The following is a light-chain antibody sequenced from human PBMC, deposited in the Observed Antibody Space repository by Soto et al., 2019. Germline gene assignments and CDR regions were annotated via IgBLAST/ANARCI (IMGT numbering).Light chain of an antibody. Sequence: DIQLTQSPSFLSASVGDRVTITCRASQGISSYLAWYQQKPGKAPKLLISTASTLQSGVQSRFSGSGSGTEFTLTISSLQPEDFATYYCQQLNNYPRTFGQGTKVEIK. J-gene: IGKJ1*01. V-gene: IGKV1-9*01. CDR1: QGISSY. CDR3: QQLNNYPRT. CDR2: TAS.